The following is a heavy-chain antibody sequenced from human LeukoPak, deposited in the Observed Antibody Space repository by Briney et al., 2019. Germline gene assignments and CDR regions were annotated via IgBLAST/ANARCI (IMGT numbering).Heavy chain of an antibody. D-gene: IGHD3-9*01. CDR2: INHSGST. Sequence: SETLSLTCAVYGGTFSGYYWSWIRQPPGKGLEWIGEINHSGSTNYNPSLKSRVTISVDTSKNQFSLKLSSVTAADTAVYYCAREKKLLRYFDWFVRYYFDYWGQGTLVTVSS. CDR1: GGTFSGYY. J-gene: IGHJ4*02. CDR3: AREKKLLRYFDWFVRYYFDY. V-gene: IGHV4-34*01.